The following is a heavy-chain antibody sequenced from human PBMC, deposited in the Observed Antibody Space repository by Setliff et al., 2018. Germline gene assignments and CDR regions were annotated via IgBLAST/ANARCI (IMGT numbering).Heavy chain of an antibody. CDR2: IYSGGSST. D-gene: IGHD3-22*01. Sequence: PGGSLRLSCAASGFSVSSNYMSWVRQTPGKGLEWVSVIYSGGSSTYYADSVKGRFTISRDNSKNTLYLQMNSLRAEDTAVYYCAKGAQALSYYDSSGYLVWGQGTLVTVSS. CDR1: GFSVSSNY. CDR3: AKGAQALSYYDSSGYLV. J-gene: IGHJ4*02. V-gene: IGHV3-23*03.